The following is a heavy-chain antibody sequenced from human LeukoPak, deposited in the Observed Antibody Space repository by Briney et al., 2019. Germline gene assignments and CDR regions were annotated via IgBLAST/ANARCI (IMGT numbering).Heavy chain of an antibody. J-gene: IGHJ4*02. CDR3: ARSRVLDY. D-gene: IGHD5-24*01. CDR2: ISYDGSNK. CDR1: GFTFSGYP. V-gene: IGHV3-30-3*01. Sequence: GGSLRLSCAASGFTFSGYPIHWVRQAPGKGLEWVAVISYDGSNKYYADSVKGRFTISRDNSKNTLYLQMNSLRAEDTAVYYCARSRVLDYWGQGTLVTVSS.